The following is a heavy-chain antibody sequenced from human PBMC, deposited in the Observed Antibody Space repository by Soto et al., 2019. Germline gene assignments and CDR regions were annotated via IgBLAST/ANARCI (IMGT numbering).Heavy chain of an antibody. D-gene: IGHD6-6*01. CDR1: GASISTGRYY. V-gene: IGHV4-39*01. CDR3: ARAHSSSSVFSVDS. CDR2: IFRSGIT. Sequence: SSETLSLTCTVSGASISTGRYYWGWIRQPPGKGLEWIGGIFRSGITYYNPSLRSPVTISVDLSKEQFSLNLTSVTAADTAVYYCARAHSSSSVFSVDSWGQGTLVTVSS. J-gene: IGHJ4*02.